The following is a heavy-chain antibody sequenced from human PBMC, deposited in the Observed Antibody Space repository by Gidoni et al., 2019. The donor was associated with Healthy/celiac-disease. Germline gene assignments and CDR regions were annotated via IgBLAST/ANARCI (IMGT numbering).Heavy chain of an antibody. D-gene: IGHD3-22*01. CDR2: ISSSSSYI. J-gene: IGHJ4*02. Sequence: EVQLVESGGGLVKPGGSLRLSCAASGFTFSSYSMNWVRQAPGKGLEWVSSISSSSSYIYYADSVKGRFTISRDNAKNSLYLQMNSLRAEDTAVYYCARELDSAYASSGYYYGYWGQGTLVTVSS. V-gene: IGHV3-21*01. CDR3: ARELDSAYASSGYYYGY. CDR1: GFTFSSYS.